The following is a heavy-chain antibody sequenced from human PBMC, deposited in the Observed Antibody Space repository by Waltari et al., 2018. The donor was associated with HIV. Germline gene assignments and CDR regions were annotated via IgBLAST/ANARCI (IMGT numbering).Heavy chain of an antibody. CDR1: GFTFGDYG. CDR3: ARGGVAVPGIHY. J-gene: IGHJ4*02. CDR2: IRLKAKGCDT. D-gene: IGHD6-19*01. Sequence: DVQVVESGGGLVKPGRSLRLSCTGSGFTFGDYGVSWFRHAPGKGLGWVGFIRLKAKGCDTQYGEAVKGRFTISREESKSVAYLQMNSLEIEDTAVYFCARGGVAVPGIHYWGQGTLVIVSS. V-gene: IGHV3-49*05.